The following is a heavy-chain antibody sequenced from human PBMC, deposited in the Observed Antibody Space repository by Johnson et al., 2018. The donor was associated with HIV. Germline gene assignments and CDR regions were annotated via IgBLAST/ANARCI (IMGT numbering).Heavy chain of an antibody. Sequence: VQLVESGGGLVQPGGSMRLSCAASGFTFSSYWMHWVRQAPGKGLVWVSRINSDGSSTSYADSVKGRFTISRDNSKNTLYLQMNSLRVEDTAVYYCARDRPHDDKGYYYVPDAFDIWGQGTMVTVSS. CDR1: GFTFSSYW. V-gene: IGHV3-74*01. CDR2: INSDGSST. D-gene: IGHD3-22*01. CDR3: ARDRPHDDKGYYYVPDAFDI. J-gene: IGHJ3*02.